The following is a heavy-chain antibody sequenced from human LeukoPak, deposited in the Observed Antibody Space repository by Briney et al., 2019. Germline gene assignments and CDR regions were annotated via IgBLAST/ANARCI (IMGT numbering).Heavy chain of an antibody. CDR3: ARGPRGYDFWSGYYKFDAFDI. CDR2: INHSGST. CDR1: GGSFSGYY. J-gene: IGHJ3*02. D-gene: IGHD3-3*01. V-gene: IGHV4-34*01. Sequence: SETLSLTCAVYGGSFSGYYWSWIRQPPGKGLEWIGEINHSGSTNYNPSLKSRVTISVDTSKNQFSLKLSSVTAADTAVYYCARGPRGYDFWSGYYKFDAFDIWGQGTMVTVSS.